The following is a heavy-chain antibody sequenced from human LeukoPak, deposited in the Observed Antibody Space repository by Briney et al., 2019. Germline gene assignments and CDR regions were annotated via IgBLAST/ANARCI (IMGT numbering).Heavy chain of an antibody. CDR1: GYTFTSYD. Sequence: RASVKVSCKASGYTFTSYDIIWVRQATGQGLEWMGWMNPNSGNTGYAQKFQGRVTITRNTSISTAYMELSSLRSEDTAVYYCARSLNYYDSSGAQNFDYWGQGTLVTVSS. V-gene: IGHV1-8*03. CDR3: ARSLNYYDSSGAQNFDY. J-gene: IGHJ4*02. CDR2: MNPNSGNT. D-gene: IGHD3-22*01.